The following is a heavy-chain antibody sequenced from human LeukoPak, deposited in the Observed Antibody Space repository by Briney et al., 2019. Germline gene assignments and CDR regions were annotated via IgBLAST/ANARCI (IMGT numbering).Heavy chain of an antibody. CDR1: GGSFSGYY. D-gene: IGHD1-1*01. Sequence: SETLSLTCAVYGGSFSGYYWSWIRQPPGKGLEWIGEINHSGSTNYNPSLKSRVTISVDTSKNQFSLKLSSVTAADTAVYYCAMKSRVQGYWGQGTLVTVSS. CDR2: INHSGST. CDR3: AMKSRVQGY. J-gene: IGHJ4*02. V-gene: IGHV4-34*01.